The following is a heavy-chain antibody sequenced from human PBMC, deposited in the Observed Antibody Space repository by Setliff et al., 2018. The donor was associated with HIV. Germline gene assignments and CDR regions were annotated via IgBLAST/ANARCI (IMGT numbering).Heavy chain of an antibody. V-gene: IGHV4-39*07. CDR1: GGSVSSRGHY. CDR3: ARDYGGNWGSLDDAFEF. CDR2: IHYSGRT. Sequence: SETLSLTCSVSGGSVSSRGHYWGRIRQPPGNRLEWIGSIHYSGRTNYSPSLQSRVTMSVDLSKNEFSLKLNFVTAAGTAVYFCARDYGGNWGSLDDAFEFWGPGTTVTVSS. D-gene: IGHD7-27*01. J-gene: IGHJ3*01.